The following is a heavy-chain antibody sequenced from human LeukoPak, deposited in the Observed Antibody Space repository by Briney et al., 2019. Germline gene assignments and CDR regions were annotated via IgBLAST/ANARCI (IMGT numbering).Heavy chain of an antibody. V-gene: IGHV1-2*06. Sequence: ASVKVSCKASGYTFTGYYMHWVRQAPGQGLEWMGRINPNSGGANYAQKFQGRVTMTRDTSISTAYMELSRLRSDDTAVYYCARDRQVVRGIMFLVWFDPWGQGTLVTVSS. D-gene: IGHD3-10*01. CDR1: GYTFTGYY. J-gene: IGHJ5*02. CDR2: INPNSGGA. CDR3: ARDRQVVRGIMFLVWFDP.